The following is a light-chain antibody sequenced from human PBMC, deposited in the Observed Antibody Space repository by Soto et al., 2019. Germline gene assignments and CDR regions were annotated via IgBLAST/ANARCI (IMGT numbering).Light chain of an antibody. V-gene: IGKV1-39*01. CDR2: AAS. Sequence: DIQMTQSPSSLSASVGDRVTITCRASQSISIYLNWYQQKPGKAPKVLIYAASSLQSGVPPRFSGSGSGTDFTLTISSLHPEDFATYFCQQSYNIPRATFGQGTKVDIK. CDR1: QSISIY. CDR3: QQSYNIPRAT. J-gene: IGKJ1*01.